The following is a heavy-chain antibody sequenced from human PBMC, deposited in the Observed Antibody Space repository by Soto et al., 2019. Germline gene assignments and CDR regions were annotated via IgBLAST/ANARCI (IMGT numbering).Heavy chain of an antibody. Sequence: SETLSLTFTVSGGSISSYYWSWIRQPPGKGLEWIGYIYSSGSTNYNPSLKSRVTISVYTSKNKLSLKLNTVPAAEPDVYCCARPGGWPGSYNRLDTWGQGTLVTVS. CDR2: IYSSGST. CDR3: ARPGGWPGSYNRLDT. V-gene: IGHV4-59*01. D-gene: IGHD6-19*01. CDR1: GGSISSYY. J-gene: IGHJ5*02.